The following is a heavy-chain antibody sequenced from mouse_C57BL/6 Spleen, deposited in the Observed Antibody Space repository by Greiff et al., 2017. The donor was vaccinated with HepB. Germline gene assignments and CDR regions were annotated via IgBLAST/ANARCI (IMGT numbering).Heavy chain of an antibody. Sequence: VQLQQPGAELARPGASVKMSCKASGYTFTSYTMHWVKQRPGQGLEWIGYINPSSGYTKYNQKFKDKATLTADKTSSTAYMQLSSLTSEDSAVYYCAREGRDDGRGYFDVWGTGTTVTVSS. J-gene: IGHJ1*03. CDR2: INPSSGYT. CDR3: AREGRDDGRGYFDV. CDR1: GYTFTSYT. V-gene: IGHV1-4*01. D-gene: IGHD1-1*01.